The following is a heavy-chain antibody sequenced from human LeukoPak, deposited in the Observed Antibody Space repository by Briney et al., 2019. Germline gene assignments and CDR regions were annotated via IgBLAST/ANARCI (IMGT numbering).Heavy chain of an antibody. J-gene: IGHJ6*04. Sequence: SENLSLTCAVYGGSFTGYYWNWIRQPPGQGLEWVGEIEHSGSTKYNPSLRSRVTISADTSKNQFSLKMSSVTAADTAVYYCARTSGDWLSWAWIGVDVWGKGTTVTVSS. V-gene: IGHV4-34*01. CDR2: IEHSGST. CDR3: ARTSGDWLSWAWIGVDV. D-gene: IGHD3-9*01. CDR1: GGSFTGYY.